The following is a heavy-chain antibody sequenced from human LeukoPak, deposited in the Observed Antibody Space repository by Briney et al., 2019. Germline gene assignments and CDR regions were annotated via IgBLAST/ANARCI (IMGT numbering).Heavy chain of an antibody. D-gene: IGHD3-16*01. CDR2: VDTSGST. J-gene: IGHJ6*03. Sequence: PSETLSLTCSVSSGSISSFYWTWVRQSAWKGLEWIGRVDTSGSTHYNPSLKGRATMSFDTSKYQFSLRLTSVTVADTAVYYCARGLGGASYYMDVWGKGTTVTVSS. CDR1: SGSISSFY. CDR3: ARGLGGASYYMDV. V-gene: IGHV4-4*07.